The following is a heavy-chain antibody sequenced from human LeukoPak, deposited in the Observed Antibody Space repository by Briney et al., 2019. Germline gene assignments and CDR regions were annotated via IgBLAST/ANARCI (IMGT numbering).Heavy chain of an antibody. CDR2: IYYSGST. J-gene: IGHJ5*02. Sequence: SETLSLTCTVSGGSISSSSYYWGWIRQPPGTGLEWIGSIYYSGSTYYNPSLKSRVTISVDTSKNQFSLKLNSVTAADTAVYYCASDYYGDYEGETPAYNWFDPWGQGTLVTVSS. D-gene: IGHD4-17*01. CDR3: ASDYYGDYEGETPAYNWFDP. V-gene: IGHV4-39*01. CDR1: GGSISSSSYY.